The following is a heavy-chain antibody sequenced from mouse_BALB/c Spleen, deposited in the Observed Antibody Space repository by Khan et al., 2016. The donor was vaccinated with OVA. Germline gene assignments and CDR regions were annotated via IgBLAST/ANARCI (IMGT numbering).Heavy chain of an antibody. CDR1: GFTFSSYA. CDR2: ITSGGST. CDR3: TGLVDY. Sequence: EVMLVESGGGLVKPGGSLKLSCAASGFTFSSYAVSWIRQTPEKRLEWVASITSGGSTYYQDSVKGRFTISRDDARNILYMKMSSLRSEDTAMYDCTGLVDYWGQGTSVTVAS. V-gene: IGHV5-6-5*01. J-gene: IGHJ4*01.